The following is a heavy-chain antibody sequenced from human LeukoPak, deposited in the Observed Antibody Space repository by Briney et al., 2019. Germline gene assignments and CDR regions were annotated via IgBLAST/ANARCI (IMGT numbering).Heavy chain of an antibody. D-gene: IGHD6-13*01. CDR2: ICYSGST. Sequence: SETLSLTCTVSGGSISSYYWSWIRKPPGKGLEWIGYICYSGSTNYNPSLKSRVTISVDTSKNQFSLKLRSVTAADTAVYYCARHLASAGTGFDYWGQGTLVTVSS. CDR3: ARHLASAGTGFDY. CDR1: GGSISSYY. V-gene: IGHV4-59*08. J-gene: IGHJ4*02.